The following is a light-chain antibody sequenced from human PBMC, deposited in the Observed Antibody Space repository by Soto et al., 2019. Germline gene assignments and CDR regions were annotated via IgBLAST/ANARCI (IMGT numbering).Light chain of an antibody. J-gene: IGLJ7*01. CDR2: NNN. CDR1: SSNIGSHT. V-gene: IGLV1-44*01. Sequence: QSVLTQPPSASGTPGQRVTISCSGSSSNIGSHTVNWYQQVPGTAPKLLIYNNNQRPSGVPDRFSGSKSGTSASLAISGLQSEDEDDYYCAAWHDSLNGPVFGGGTQLTVL. CDR3: AAWHDSLNGPV.